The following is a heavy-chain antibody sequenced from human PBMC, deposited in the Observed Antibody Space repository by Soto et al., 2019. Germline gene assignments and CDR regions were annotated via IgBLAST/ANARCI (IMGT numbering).Heavy chain of an antibody. Sequence: SETLSLTCTVSGGSISSSSYYWGWIRQPPGKGLEWIGSIYYSGSTYYNPSLKSRVTISVDTSKNQFSLKLSSVTAADTAVYYCARGLGGGWFGELLSSSDLANKKRYMDVWGKGTTVPVSS. V-gene: IGHV4-39*01. CDR3: ARGLGGGWFGELLSSSDLANKKRYMDV. CDR2: IYYSGST. J-gene: IGHJ6*03. D-gene: IGHD3-10*01. CDR1: GGSISSSSYY.